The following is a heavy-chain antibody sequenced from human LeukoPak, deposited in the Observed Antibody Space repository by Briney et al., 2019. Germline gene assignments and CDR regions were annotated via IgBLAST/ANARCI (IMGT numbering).Heavy chain of an antibody. D-gene: IGHD2-2*01. CDR1: GGSFSGYY. Sequence: PSETLSLTCAVYGGSFSGYYWSWVRQAPGKGLEWVSAISGSGGSTYYADSVRGRFTISRDNSKNTLYLQMNSLRAEDTAVYYCAKNPSKYYCSSTSCYPYFQHWGQGTLVTVSS. J-gene: IGHJ1*01. CDR3: AKNPSKYYCSSTSCYPYFQH. CDR2: ISGSGGST. V-gene: IGHV3-23*01.